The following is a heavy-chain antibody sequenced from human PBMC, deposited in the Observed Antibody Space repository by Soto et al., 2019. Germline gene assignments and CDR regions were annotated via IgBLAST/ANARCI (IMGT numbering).Heavy chain of an antibody. D-gene: IGHD3-22*01. CDR2: ISYDGTTK. Sequence: QVQLVESGGGVVQPGGSLRLSCTASAFTFNNYGMHWVRQAPGKGLEWVAVISYDGTTKYYADSVKGRFTISRDNSRNPLYLQMNSLSAEDMAMYYCARVKEMRRLLLPYFDYWGQGTLVTVSS. CDR1: AFTFNNYG. CDR3: ARVKEMRRLLLPYFDY. V-gene: IGHV3-30*03. J-gene: IGHJ4*02.